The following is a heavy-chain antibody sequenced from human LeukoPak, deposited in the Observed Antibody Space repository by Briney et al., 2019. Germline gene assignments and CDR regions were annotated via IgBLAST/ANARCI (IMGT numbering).Heavy chain of an antibody. J-gene: IGHJ6*02. V-gene: IGHV4-39*01. CDR2: IYYSGNT. Sequence: SETLSLTCTVSGVSVSSNSYYWSWIRQPPGKGLEWIGSIYYSGNTYYNPSLKSRVTISVDTSKSQFSLKLSSVTAADTAVYYCARRSGSYGVHYGMDVWGLGTTVTVSS. CDR1: GVSVSSNSYY. D-gene: IGHD1-26*01. CDR3: ARRSGSYGVHYGMDV.